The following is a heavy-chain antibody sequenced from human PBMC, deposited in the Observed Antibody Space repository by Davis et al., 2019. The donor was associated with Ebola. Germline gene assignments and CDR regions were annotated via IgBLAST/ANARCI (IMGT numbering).Heavy chain of an antibody. V-gene: IGHV1-18*01. Sequence: ASVKVSCKASGYTFKNSAISWVRQAPGQGLEWMGWISAYNGNTAYAQILQGRVTMTTDTSTGTAYMELRSLRSDDTAVYYCARGRGRFGELIKNWFDPWGQGTLVTVSS. J-gene: IGHJ5*02. D-gene: IGHD3-10*01. CDR2: ISAYNGNT. CDR3: ARGRGRFGELIKNWFDP. CDR1: GYTFKNSA.